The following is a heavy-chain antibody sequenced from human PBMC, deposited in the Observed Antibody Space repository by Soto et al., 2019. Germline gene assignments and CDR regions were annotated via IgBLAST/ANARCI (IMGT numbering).Heavy chain of an antibody. CDR2: IGTAGDT. Sequence: LRLSCAASGFTFSSYDMHWVRQATGKGLEWVSAIGTAGDTYYPGSVKGRFTISRENAKNSLYLQMNSLRAGDTAVYYCARGAYYDSSGYPLRYYYYGMDVWGQGTRVTSP. D-gene: IGHD3-22*01. CDR3: ARGAYYDSSGYPLRYYYYGMDV. CDR1: GFTFSSYD. J-gene: IGHJ6*02. V-gene: IGHV3-13*01.